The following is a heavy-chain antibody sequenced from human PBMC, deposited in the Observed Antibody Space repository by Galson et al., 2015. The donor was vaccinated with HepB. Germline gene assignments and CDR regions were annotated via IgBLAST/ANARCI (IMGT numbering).Heavy chain of an antibody. V-gene: IGHV3-7*03. Sequence: SLRLSCAASGFTFSSYWMSWVRQAPGKGLEWVANIKRDGSEKYYVDSVKGRFTISRDNSKNTLYLQMNSLRAEDTAVYYCAKGDPYYYGSGSPFDYWGQGTLVTVSS. CDR2: IKRDGSEK. D-gene: IGHD3-10*01. CDR1: GFTFSSYW. J-gene: IGHJ4*02. CDR3: AKGDPYYYGSGSPFDY.